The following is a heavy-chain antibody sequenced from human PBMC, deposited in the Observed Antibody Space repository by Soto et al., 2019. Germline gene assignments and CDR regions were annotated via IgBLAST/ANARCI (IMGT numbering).Heavy chain of an antibody. CDR2: INPSGGST. J-gene: IGHJ4*02. CDR3: ARVGYYDSSGYYIFDY. CDR1: GYTFTSYY. V-gene: IGHV1-46*01. D-gene: IGHD3-22*01. Sequence: VASVKVSCKASGYTFTSYYMHWVRQAPGQGLEWMGIINPSGGSTSYAQKFQGRVTMTRDTSTSTVYMELSSLRSEDTAVYYCARVGYYDSSGYYIFDYWGQGTLVTAPQ.